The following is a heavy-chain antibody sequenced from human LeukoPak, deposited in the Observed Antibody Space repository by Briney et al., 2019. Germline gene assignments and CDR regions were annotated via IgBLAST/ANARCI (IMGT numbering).Heavy chain of an antibody. V-gene: IGHV1-69*13. D-gene: IGHD5-24*01. CDR3: ARGWVEMATMSWVY. CDR1: GYTFTSYA. J-gene: IGHJ4*02. Sequence: SVKVSCKASGYTFTSYAISWVRQAPGQGLEWMGGIIPIFGTANYAQKFQGRVTITADESTSTAYMELSSLRSEDTAVYYCARGWVEMATMSWVYWGQGTLVTVSS. CDR2: IIPIFGTA.